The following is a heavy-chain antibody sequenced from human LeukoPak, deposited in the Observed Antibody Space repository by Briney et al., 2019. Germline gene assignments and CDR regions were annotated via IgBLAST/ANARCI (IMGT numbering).Heavy chain of an antibody. CDR2: ISYDGSNK. V-gene: IGHV3-30-3*01. Sequence: PGRSLRLSCAASGFTFSSYAMHWVRQAPGEGLEWVAVISYDGSNKYYADSVKGRFTISRDNSKNTLYLQMNSLRAEDTAVYYCAVPYGDYGNVFDYWGQGTLVTVSS. CDR3: AVPYGDYGNVFDY. CDR1: GFTFSSYA. D-gene: IGHD4-17*01. J-gene: IGHJ4*02.